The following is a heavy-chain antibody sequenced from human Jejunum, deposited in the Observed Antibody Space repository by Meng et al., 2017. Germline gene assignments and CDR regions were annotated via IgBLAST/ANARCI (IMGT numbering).Heavy chain of an antibody. V-gene: IGHV3-23*01. Sequence: GGSLRLSCVVSGFTFTDFAMSWVRRSPAKGLDWVSAISGGGGATYYTDSVRGRFNISRDNSKNTLYLQMNSLRPEDTALYYCAKDRGNTWRTASLFDPWGQGTLVTVSS. CDR2: ISGGGGAT. J-gene: IGHJ5*02. CDR3: AKDRGNTWRTASLFDP. CDR1: GFTFTDFA. D-gene: IGHD3-10*01.